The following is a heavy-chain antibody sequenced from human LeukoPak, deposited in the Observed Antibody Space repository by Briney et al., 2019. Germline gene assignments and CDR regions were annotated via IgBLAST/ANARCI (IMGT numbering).Heavy chain of an antibody. J-gene: IGHJ3*02. CDR1: GGTFSSYA. D-gene: IGHD3-10*01. Sequence: ASVKVSCKASGGTFSSYAISWVRQAPGQGLEWMGRIIPILGIANYAQKFRGRVTITADKSTSTAYMELSSLRSEDTAVYYCAREGAGDCYGSGSYPAAFDIWGQGTMVTVSS. V-gene: IGHV1-69*04. CDR2: IIPILGIA. CDR3: AREGAGDCYGSGSYPAAFDI.